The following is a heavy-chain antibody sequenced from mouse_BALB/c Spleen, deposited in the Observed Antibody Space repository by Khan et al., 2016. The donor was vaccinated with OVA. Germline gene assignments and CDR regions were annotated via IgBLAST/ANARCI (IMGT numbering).Heavy chain of an antibody. CDR1: GYTFSTYW. Sequence: QVQLQQSGAELMKPGASVKISYKASGYTFSTYWIEWVKQRPGHGLEWIGEILPRSGSTNYNENFKGKATFTADTSTNTAYMQLSSLTSEDSAVXYCASTARAYYYAMDYWGQGTSVTVSS. CDR2: ILPRSGST. CDR3: ASTARAYYYAMDY. D-gene: IGHD3-1*01. V-gene: IGHV1-9*01. J-gene: IGHJ4*01.